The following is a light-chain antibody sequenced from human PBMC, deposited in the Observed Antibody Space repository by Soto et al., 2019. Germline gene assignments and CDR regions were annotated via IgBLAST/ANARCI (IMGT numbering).Light chain of an antibody. V-gene: IGKV3-20*01. CDR1: QRVSSGY. CDR2: GAS. J-gene: IGKJ1*01. CDR3: QQHADWPRT. Sequence: EIVLTQSPGTLSLSPGERATLSCRASQRVSSGYVAWYQQKPGQAPRLLIYGASTRATGIPTRFSGSGSGTDFTLTISSLQSEDFALYYCQQHADWPRTFGQGTKV.